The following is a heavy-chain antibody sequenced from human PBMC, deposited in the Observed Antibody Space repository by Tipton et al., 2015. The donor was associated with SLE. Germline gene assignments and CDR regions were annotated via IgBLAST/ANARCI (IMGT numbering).Heavy chain of an antibody. CDR3: ARPIAAAGPFDY. J-gene: IGHJ4*02. Sequence: TLSLTCTVSGGSISSSGYYWGWIRQPPGKGLEWIGNIYYSGSTYYNPSLKSRVTISVDTSKNQFSLKLSSVTAADTAVYYCARPIAAAGPFDYWGQGTLVTVSS. D-gene: IGHD6-13*01. CDR2: IYYSGST. CDR1: GGSISSSGYY. V-gene: IGHV4-39*07.